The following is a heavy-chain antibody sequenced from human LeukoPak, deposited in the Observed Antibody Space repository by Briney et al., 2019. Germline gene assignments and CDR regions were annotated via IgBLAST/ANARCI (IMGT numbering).Heavy chain of an antibody. CDR3: ARELTMITNWFDP. J-gene: IGHJ5*02. CDR2: INHSGST. V-gene: IGHV4-34*01. D-gene: IGHD3-22*01. Sequence: SETLSLTCAVYGGSFSGYYWSWIRQPPGKGLEWIGEINHSGSTNYNPSLKSRVTISVDTSKNQFSLKLSSVTAADTAVYYCARELTMITNWFDPWGQGTLVTVSS. CDR1: GGSFSGYY.